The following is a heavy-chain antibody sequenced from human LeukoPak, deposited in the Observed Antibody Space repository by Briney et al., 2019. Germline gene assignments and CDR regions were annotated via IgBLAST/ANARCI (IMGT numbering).Heavy chain of an antibody. D-gene: IGHD4-17*01. J-gene: IGHJ6*03. CDR2: KSRSDFT. CDR3: VKGGPMVTMDSHYFYLDV. V-gene: IGHV3-23*01. Sequence: PGGSLRLSCEASGLSFRSNAMTWVRQAPGKGLESVPEKSRSDFTHYADSVKGRFTISRDNSKNTLYLQMDSLRAEDTAVYYCVKGGPMVTMDSHYFYLDVWGKGTTVTVSS. CDR1: GLSFRSNA.